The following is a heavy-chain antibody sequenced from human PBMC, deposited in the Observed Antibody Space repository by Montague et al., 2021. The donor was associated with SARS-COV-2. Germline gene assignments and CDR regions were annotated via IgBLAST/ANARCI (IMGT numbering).Heavy chain of an antibody. CDR3: AKGAWNDY. V-gene: IGHV3-23*01. J-gene: IGHJ4*02. CDR1: GFTFSSYA. D-gene: IGHD1-1*01. Sequence: SLRLSFAASGFTFSSYALTWVRQAPGKGLEWVSAISNSGGRTYYADSVKGRFTISRDNSKNTRYLQMNSLRGEDTAIYYCAKGAWNDYWGQGTLVTVSS. CDR2: ISNSGGRT.